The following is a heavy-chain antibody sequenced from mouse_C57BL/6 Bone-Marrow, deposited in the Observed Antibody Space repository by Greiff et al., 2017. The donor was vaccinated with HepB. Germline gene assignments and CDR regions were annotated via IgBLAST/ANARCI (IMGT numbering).Heavy chain of an antibody. CDR2: ISYDGSN. D-gene: IGHD1-1*01. CDR3: ASLITTVVTHYFDY. J-gene: IGHJ2*01. V-gene: IGHV3-6*01. CDR1: GYSITSGYY. Sequence: EVQLQQSGPGLVKPSQSLSLTCSVTGYSITSGYYWNWIRQFPGNKLEWMGYISYDGSNNYNPSLKNRISITRDTSKNQFFLKLKSVTTEDTATYYCASLITTVVTHYFDYWGQGTTLTVSS.